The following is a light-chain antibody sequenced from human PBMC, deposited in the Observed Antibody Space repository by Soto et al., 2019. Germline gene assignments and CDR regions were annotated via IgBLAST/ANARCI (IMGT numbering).Light chain of an antibody. CDR3: QQTRSFQLT. CDR1: QAITSW. Sequence: DIHVTQSPSSVSASVGDRVTITCRASQAITSWLAWYQQKPGRAPKLLIYSASSLQSGAPSRFTGSGSGTAFALTITSLQPDDAAVYYCQQTRSFQLTFGGGTKVEI. J-gene: IGKJ4*01. CDR2: SAS. V-gene: IGKV1-12*01.